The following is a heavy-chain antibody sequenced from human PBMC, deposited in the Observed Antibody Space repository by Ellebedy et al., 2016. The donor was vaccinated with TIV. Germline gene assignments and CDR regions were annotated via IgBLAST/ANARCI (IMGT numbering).Heavy chain of an antibody. D-gene: IGHD3-16*01. CDR1: GFTFSSYA. Sequence: GESLKISCAASGFTFSSYAMHWVRQAPGKGVETGSAISSNGGSKYYADSVKVRFTISRDNSKNTLYLQMGSLRNEDMAIYYCAGSRDLYYGMDVWGQGTTVTVSS. CDR2: ISSNGGSK. V-gene: IGHV3-64*02. J-gene: IGHJ6*02. CDR3: AGSRDLYYGMDV.